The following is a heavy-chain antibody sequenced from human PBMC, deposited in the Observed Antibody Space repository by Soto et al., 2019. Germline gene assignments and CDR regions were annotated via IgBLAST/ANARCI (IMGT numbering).Heavy chain of an antibody. D-gene: IGHD3-10*01. CDR2: FNPSGDAT. Sequence: QVQLVQSGAEVKKPGTSVKVSCKASGYIFSNYYMHWVRQAPGQGLEWMGVFNPSGDATHYAQSFQGRVSVTRDTSTSTVYMELSTLTSEDTAVYYCARRGMSQIGFDTWGQGTMSPSLQ. CDR1: GYIFSNYY. CDR3: ARRGMSQIGFDT. V-gene: IGHV1-46*01. J-gene: IGHJ3*02.